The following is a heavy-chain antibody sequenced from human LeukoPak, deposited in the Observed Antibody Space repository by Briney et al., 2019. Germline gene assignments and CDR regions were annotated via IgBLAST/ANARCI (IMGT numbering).Heavy chain of an antibody. D-gene: IGHD3/OR15-3a*01. V-gene: IGHV3-23*01. Sequence: GGSLRLSCAASGFSFSSSAMSWVRQAPGKGLEWVSDISGSADVTYYADSVKGRFIISRDNSKNTLYLQMNSLRAEDTAVYYCAKRGLVPIDYWGQGTLVTVSS. J-gene: IGHJ4*02. CDR2: ISGSADVT. CDR1: GFSFSSSA. CDR3: AKRGLVPIDY.